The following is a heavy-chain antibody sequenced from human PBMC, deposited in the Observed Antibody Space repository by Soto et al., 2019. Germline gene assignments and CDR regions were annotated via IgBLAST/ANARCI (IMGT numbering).Heavy chain of an antibody. V-gene: IGHV1-18*01. Sequence: ASVKVSCKASGYTFTSYGISWVRQAPGQGLEWMGWISAYNGNTNYAQKLQGRVTMTADESTSTAYMELSSLRSEDTAVYYCARVDYDILTGNMDVWGQGTTVTVSS. J-gene: IGHJ6*02. CDR2: ISAYNGNT. CDR1: GYTFTSYG. CDR3: ARVDYDILTGNMDV. D-gene: IGHD3-9*01.